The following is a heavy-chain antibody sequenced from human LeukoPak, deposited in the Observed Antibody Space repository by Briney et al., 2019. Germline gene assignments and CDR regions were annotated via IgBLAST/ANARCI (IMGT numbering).Heavy chain of an antibody. V-gene: IGHV3-43D*03. J-gene: IGHJ4*02. CDR1: GFTFDDYA. D-gene: IGHD6-19*01. Sequence: GGSLRLSCAASGFTFDDYAMHWVRQAPGKGLEWISNINYDGGISYYVDSVKGRFTISRDNSKNSLYLQMNSLRTEDTAFYYCAKDYGYSNDWYLIDYWGQGTLVTVSS. CDR2: INYDGGIS. CDR3: AKDYGYSNDWYLIDY.